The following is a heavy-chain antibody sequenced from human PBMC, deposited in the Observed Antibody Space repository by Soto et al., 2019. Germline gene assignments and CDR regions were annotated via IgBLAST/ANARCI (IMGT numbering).Heavy chain of an antibody. Sequence: EVQLLESGGGLVQPGGSLRLSCVASGFSFSGYAMSWVRQAPGKGLVWVSSMTATGVSIYYADSVRGRFTISRDNSKNKLYLQMSSLRAEDTATYYCAKDSIPYSSSYDLDHWGRGALVTVSS. CDR3: AKDSIPYSSSYDLDH. D-gene: IGHD6-13*01. V-gene: IGHV3-23*01. CDR2: MTATGVSI. J-gene: IGHJ4*02. CDR1: GFSFSGYA.